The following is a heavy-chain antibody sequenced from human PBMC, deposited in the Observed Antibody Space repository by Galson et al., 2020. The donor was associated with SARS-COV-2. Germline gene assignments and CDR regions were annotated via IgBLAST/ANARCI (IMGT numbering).Heavy chain of an antibody. CDR2: IFFDGSDK. CDR1: GFTFSSHA. CDR3: ARDGQTSSGWAFDY. Sequence: GESLKISCAASGFTFSSHAMHWVRQAPGKGLEWVAQIFFDGSDKYYGDSVKGRFTISRDSSKNTVYLQMKNLRADDTAVYYCARDGQTSSGWAFDYWGQGTLVTVS. D-gene: IGHD6-19*01. V-gene: IGHV3-33*01. J-gene: IGHJ4*02.